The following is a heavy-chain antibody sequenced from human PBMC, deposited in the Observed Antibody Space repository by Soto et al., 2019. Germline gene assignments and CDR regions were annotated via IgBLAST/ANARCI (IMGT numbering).Heavy chain of an antibody. CDR2: IYATGTT. CDR1: IASISGFY. D-gene: IGHD1-1*01. V-gene: IGHV4-4*07. CDR3: VRDGTKTLRDWFDP. Sequence: SEALSGTGTVSIASISGFYWSWIRKSAGKGLEWIGRIYATGTTDYNPSLKSRVMMSVDTSKKQFSLKLRSVTAADTAVYYCVRDGTKTLRDWFDPWGQGISVTVSS. J-gene: IGHJ5*02.